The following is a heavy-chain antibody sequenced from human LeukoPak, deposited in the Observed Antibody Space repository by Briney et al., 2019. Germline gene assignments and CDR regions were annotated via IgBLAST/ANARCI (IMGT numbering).Heavy chain of an antibody. CDR1: GGSFSGYY. Sequence: PSETLSLTCAVYGGSFSGYYWSWIRQPPGKGLEWIGEINHSGSTNYNPSLKSRVTISVDTSKNQFSPKLSSVTAADTAMYYCAREKIGTGTVLGKDYYYMDVWGKGTTVTVSS. CDR2: INHSGST. J-gene: IGHJ6*03. V-gene: IGHV4-34*01. D-gene: IGHD3-16*01. CDR3: AREKIGTGTVLGKDYYYMDV.